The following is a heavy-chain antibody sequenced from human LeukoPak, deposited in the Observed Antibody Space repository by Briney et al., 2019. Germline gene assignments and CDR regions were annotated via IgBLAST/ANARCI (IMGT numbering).Heavy chain of an antibody. Sequence: SETLSLTCSVSGDSISSYYWSWIRQPPGKGLEWIGYIYNSGSTNYNPSLKSRVTISADTSENQFSLRLSSVTAADTAVYYCAGDRNSNRWHKYWGQGTLVTVSS. CDR1: GDSISSYY. CDR2: IYNSGST. CDR3: AGDRNSNRWHKY. J-gene: IGHJ4*02. V-gene: IGHV4-59*08. D-gene: IGHD6-13*01.